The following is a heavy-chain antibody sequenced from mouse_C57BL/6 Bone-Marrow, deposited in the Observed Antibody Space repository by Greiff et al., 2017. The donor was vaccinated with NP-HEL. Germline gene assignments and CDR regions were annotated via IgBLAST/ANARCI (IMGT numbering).Heavy chain of an antibody. CDR3: ARVSSGYSWFAY. CDR2: IDPSDSYT. D-gene: IGHD3-2*02. J-gene: IGHJ3*01. V-gene: IGHV1-69*01. CDR1: GYTFTSYW. Sequence: QVQLKQPGAELVMPGASVKLSCKASGYTFTSYWMHWVKQRPGQGLEWIGEIDPSDSYTKSNQKFKGKSTLTVDKSSSTASMQLSSLTSEDSAVYYFARVSSGYSWFAYWGQGPLVTVSA.